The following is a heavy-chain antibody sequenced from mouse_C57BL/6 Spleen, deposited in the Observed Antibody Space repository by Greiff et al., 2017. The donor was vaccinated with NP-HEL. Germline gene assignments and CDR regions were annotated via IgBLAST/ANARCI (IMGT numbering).Heavy chain of an antibody. CDR2: ILPGSGSI. V-gene: IGHV1-9*01. CDR3: APEFITTVVATEYFDY. J-gene: IGHJ2*01. Sequence: VKLQESGAELMKPGASVKLSCKATGYTFTGYWIEWVKQRPGHGLEWIGEILPGSGSINYNEKFKGKATFTADTSSNTAYMQLSSLTTEDSAIYYCAPEFITTVVATEYFDYWGQGTTLTVSS. D-gene: IGHD1-1*01. CDR1: GYTFTGYW.